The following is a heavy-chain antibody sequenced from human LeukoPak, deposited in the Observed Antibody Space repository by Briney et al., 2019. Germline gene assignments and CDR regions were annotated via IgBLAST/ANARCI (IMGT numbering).Heavy chain of an antibody. CDR1: GFTFSSYA. V-gene: IGHV3-64*01. D-gene: IGHD2-2*01. J-gene: IGHJ4*02. Sequence: PGGSLRLSCAASGFTFSSYAMHWVRQAPGKGLEYVSAISSNGDSTYYANSVKGRFTISRDNSKNTLYLQMGSLRAEDMAVYYCARSYCSSTSCYLFDYWGQGTLVTVSS. CDR3: ARSYCSSTSCYLFDY. CDR2: ISSNGDST.